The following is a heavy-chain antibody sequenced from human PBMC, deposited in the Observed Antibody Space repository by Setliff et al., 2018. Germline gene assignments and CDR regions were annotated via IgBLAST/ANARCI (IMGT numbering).Heavy chain of an antibody. J-gene: IGHJ5*02. Sequence: PSETLSLTCTVSGGSIRDYYWNWIRQSPGKGLEWIGYIYYRGSTNYNSSLKSRATISIDMSKNQFSLKLSSATAADTAVYFCAAVGTAAGGGWFDPWGRGTLVTVSS. CDR3: AAVGTAAGGGWFDP. V-gene: IGHV4-59*01. D-gene: IGHD2-15*01. CDR2: IYYRGST. CDR1: GGSIRDYY.